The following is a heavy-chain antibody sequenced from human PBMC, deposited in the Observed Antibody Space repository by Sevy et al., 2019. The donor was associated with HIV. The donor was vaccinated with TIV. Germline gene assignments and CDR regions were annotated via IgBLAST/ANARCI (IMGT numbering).Heavy chain of an antibody. CDR2: INSDSGVT. CDR1: GYIFTDYY. Sequence: ASVKVSCKASGYIFTDYYIHWVRQAPGQGLEWMAWINSDSGVTNYAQRFQGEVTVTGDTSLSTAYLELSRLKSNDTAIYYCARLTTKPTSDLYGMDVWGQRTTVTISS. CDR3: ARLTTKPTSDLYGMDV. D-gene: IGHD4-17*01. V-gene: IGHV1-2*02. J-gene: IGHJ6*02.